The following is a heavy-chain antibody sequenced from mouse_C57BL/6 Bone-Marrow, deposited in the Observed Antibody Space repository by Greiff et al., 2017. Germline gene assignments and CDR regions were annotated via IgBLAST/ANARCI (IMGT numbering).Heavy chain of an antibody. V-gene: IGHV7-3*01. CDR1: GFTFTDYY. CDR3: ARSNVIAY. J-gene: IGHJ3*01. CDR2: IRNKANGYTT. Sequence: EVKLVESGGGLVQPGGSLSLSCAASGFTFTDYYMSWVRQPPGTALEWLGFIRNKANGYTTEYSASVKGRFTISRDNSQSILYLQMNALRAEDSATYYCARSNVIAYWGQGTLVTVSA.